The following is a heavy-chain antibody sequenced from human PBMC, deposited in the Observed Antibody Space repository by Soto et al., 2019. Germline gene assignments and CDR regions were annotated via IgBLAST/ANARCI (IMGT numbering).Heavy chain of an antibody. CDR2: VTSDGSST. CDR3: VRDNWNSY. D-gene: IGHD1-1*01. Sequence: EVQLVESGGGLVQPGGSLRLSCAASGFTFRNYWTHWVRQAPGKGLVWVSRVTSDGSSTNYADSVKGRFTISRDNAKNTLYLQMNSLRAEDTAVYYCVRDNWNSYWGQGTLVTVSS. V-gene: IGHV3-74*01. CDR1: GFTFRNYW. J-gene: IGHJ4*02.